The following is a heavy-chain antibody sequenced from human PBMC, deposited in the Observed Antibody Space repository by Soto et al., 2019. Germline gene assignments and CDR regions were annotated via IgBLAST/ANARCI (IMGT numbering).Heavy chain of an antibody. Sequence: ASVKVSCKASGYTFTSYAMHWVRQAPGQRLEWMGWINAGNGNTKYSQKFQGRVTITRDTSASTAYMELSSLRSEDTAVYYCFINDSSGRLSGYYYYYGMDVWGQGTTVTVSS. J-gene: IGHJ6*02. D-gene: IGHD3-22*01. CDR1: GYTFTSYA. V-gene: IGHV1-3*01. CDR3: FINDSSGRLSGYYYYYGMDV. CDR2: INAGNGNT.